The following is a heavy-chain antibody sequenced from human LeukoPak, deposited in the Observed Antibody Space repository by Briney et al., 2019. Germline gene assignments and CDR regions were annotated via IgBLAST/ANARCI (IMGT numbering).Heavy chain of an antibody. Sequence: PGGSLRLSCAASGFTFSSYAIHWVRQAPGKGLEWVSLISFDGSNKYYADSVKGRFTISRDNAKNSLYMQMNSLRVEDTALYYCARRRPYSGKSGTYYFDYWGQGTLVTVSS. D-gene: IGHD3-10*01. V-gene: IGHV3-30-3*01. J-gene: IGHJ4*02. CDR2: ISFDGSNK. CDR3: ARRRPYSGKSGTYYFDY. CDR1: GFTFSSYA.